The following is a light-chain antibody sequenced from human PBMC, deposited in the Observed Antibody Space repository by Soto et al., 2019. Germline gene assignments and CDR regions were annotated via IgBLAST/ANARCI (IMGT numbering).Light chain of an antibody. J-gene: IGKJ1*01. CDR1: QSVSSS. CDR2: AAS. Sequence: EIVMTQSPATLSVSPGERVTVSCRASQSVSSSLAWYQQKPGQAPRLLIYAASTRVTGVPARFSGSGSGTEFTLTISSLQSEDLAVYHCQQYINWPRTSGQGTKVEIK. V-gene: IGKV3-15*01. CDR3: QQYINWPRT.